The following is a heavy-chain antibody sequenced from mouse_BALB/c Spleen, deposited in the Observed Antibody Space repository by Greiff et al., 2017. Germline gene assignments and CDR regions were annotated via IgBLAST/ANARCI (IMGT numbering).Heavy chain of an antibody. J-gene: IGHJ4*01. CDR2: IYPSDSYT. D-gene: IGHD2-14*01. CDR3: YRYDDIIDY. Sequence: QVQLQQPGAELVRPGASVKLSCKASGYTFTSYWINWVKQRPGQGLEWIGNIYPSDSYTNYNQKFKDKATLTVDKSSSTAYMQLSSPTSEDSAVYYCYRYDDIIDYWGQGTSVTVSS. V-gene: IGHV1-69*02. CDR1: GYTFTSYW.